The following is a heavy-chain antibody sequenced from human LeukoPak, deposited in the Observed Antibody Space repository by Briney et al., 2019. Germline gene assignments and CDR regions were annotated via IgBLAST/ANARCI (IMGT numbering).Heavy chain of an antibody. D-gene: IGHD3-16*01. CDR1: GITLSNYG. V-gene: IGHV3-23*01. CDR3: ARDWGALGY. CDR2: ISDSGGST. J-gene: IGHJ4*02. Sequence: GGSLRLSCAVSGITLSNYGMSWVRQAPGKGLEWVAGISDSGGSTNYADSVKGRFTISRDNAKNSLYLQMNSLRAEDTAVYYCARDWGALGYWGQGTLVTVSS.